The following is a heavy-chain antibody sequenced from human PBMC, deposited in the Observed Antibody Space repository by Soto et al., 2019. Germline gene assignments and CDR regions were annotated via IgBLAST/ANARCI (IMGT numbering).Heavy chain of an antibody. CDR1: GYTFTSYG. V-gene: IGHV1-18*01. Sequence: QVQLVQSGAEVKKPGASVKVSCKASGYTFTSYGISWVRQAPGQGLEWMGWISAYNGNTNYAQKLQGRVTMTTDTATSTAYMELRSLRSEETAVYYCARDQGYDFWSGLGYAGNNWFDPWGQGTLVTVSS. J-gene: IGHJ5*02. CDR2: ISAYNGNT. CDR3: ARDQGYDFWSGLGYAGNNWFDP. D-gene: IGHD3-3*01.